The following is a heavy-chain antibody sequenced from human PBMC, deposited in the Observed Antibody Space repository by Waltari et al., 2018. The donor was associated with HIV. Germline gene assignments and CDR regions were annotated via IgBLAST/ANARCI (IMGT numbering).Heavy chain of an antibody. J-gene: IGHJ2*01. CDR2: FYYRGRT. CDR3: ARHSGPYVHHFDY. V-gene: IGHV4-39*01. CDR1: GGPIRSTNYY. D-gene: IGHD3-10*01. Sequence: QLQESGPVLVKPSATLSLTRTVSGGPIRSTNYYWGGVRHTPGKGLEWIGPFYYRGRTYNNPSFKSRLNMSIDTSTSRFSLNLTSVTAADTALYYCARHSGPYVHHFDYWGRGTLVTVS.